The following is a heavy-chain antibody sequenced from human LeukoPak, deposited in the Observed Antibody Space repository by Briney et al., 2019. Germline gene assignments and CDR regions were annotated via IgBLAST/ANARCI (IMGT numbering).Heavy chain of an antibody. CDR2: IYTSGST. J-gene: IGHJ3*02. CDR3: ARHGAAPRHAFDI. D-gene: IGHD6-25*01. V-gene: IGHV4-4*07. Sequence: SETLSLTCNVSGGSISGYHWSWIRQPAGKGLEWIGRIYTSGSTNYNPSLKSRVTMSVDTSKNQFSLKLSSVTAADTAVYYCARHGAAPRHAFDIWGQGTMVTVSS. CDR1: GGSISGYH.